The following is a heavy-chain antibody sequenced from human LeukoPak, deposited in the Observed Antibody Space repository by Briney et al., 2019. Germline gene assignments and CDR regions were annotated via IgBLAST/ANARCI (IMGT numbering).Heavy chain of an antibody. D-gene: IGHD7-27*01. CDR1: GYKFSDYW. CDR3: ARLTGDSFDY. Sequence: GESLKISCTGSGYKFSDYWIGWMRQMPGRGLEWAGIIYPDDSETKYSPSFQGQVTISADKSISTAYLQWSSLKASDTAMYYCARLTGDSFDYWGQGTLVTVSS. J-gene: IGHJ4*02. CDR2: IYPDDSET. V-gene: IGHV5-51*01.